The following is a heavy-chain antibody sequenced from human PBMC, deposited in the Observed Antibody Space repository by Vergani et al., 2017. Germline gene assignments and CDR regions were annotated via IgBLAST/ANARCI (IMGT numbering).Heavy chain of an antibody. Sequence: QVQLQESGPGLVKPSQTLSLTCSVSGGSMSGYYWSWIRQPPGKGLEWIGNIYHSGGAYYNPSLKGRVTISVDTSKNQFSLEVTSVTAADTAIYFCARTESFILRYFHWALWGQGTLVTVSS. V-gene: IGHV4-4*08. CDR3: ARTESFILRYFHWAL. CDR1: GGSMSGYY. J-gene: IGHJ4*02. CDR2: IYHSGGA. D-gene: IGHD3-9*01.